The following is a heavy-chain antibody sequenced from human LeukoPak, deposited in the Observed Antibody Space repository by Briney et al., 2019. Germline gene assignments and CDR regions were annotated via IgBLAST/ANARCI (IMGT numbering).Heavy chain of an antibody. Sequence: GGSLRLSCAASGFTFSSYAMHWVRQAPGKGLEWVAVISYDGSNKYYADSVKGRFTISRDNSKNTLYLQMNSLRAEDTAVYYCARAGPRGAGGVGATTQDAFDIWGQGTMVTVSS. J-gene: IGHJ3*02. CDR3: ARAGPRGAGGVGATTQDAFDI. CDR2: ISYDGSNK. CDR1: GFTFSSYA. V-gene: IGHV3-30-3*01. D-gene: IGHD1-26*01.